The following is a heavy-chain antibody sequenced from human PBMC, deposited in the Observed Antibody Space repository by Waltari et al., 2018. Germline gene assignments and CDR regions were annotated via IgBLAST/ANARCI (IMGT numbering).Heavy chain of an antibody. CDR2: SDNGDGSGT. V-gene: IGHV3-74*01. Sequence: EVQLVESGGGLVQPGGSLRLSCEASGFIFSTYWMHWVRQAPGKGLVWVSRSDNGDGSGTSDADSVKGRFTISRDNAKNTLYLQMNSLRAEDTGVYYCARDHYYSKDVWGTGTTVTVSS. CDR1: GFIFSTYW. CDR3: ARDHYYSKDV. J-gene: IGHJ6*04.